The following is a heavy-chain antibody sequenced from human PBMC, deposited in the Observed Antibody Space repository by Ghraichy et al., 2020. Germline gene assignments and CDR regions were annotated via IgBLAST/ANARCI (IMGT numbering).Heavy chain of an antibody. J-gene: IGHJ4*02. D-gene: IGHD3-10*01. CDR1: GGSFSGYY. CDR2: INHSGST. Sequence: SETLSLTCAVYGGSFSGYYWSWIRQPPGKGLEWIGEINHSGSTNYNPSLKSRVTISVDTSKNQFSLKLSSVTAADTAVYYCARSGRIHITMVRGVINLDYWGQGTLVTVSS. V-gene: IGHV4-34*01. CDR3: ARSGRIHITMVRGVINLDY.